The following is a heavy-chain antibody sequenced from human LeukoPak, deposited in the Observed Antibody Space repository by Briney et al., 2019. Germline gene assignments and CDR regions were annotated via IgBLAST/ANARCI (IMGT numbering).Heavy chain of an antibody. V-gene: IGHV3-64*01. CDR1: GFTFSSYA. D-gene: IGHD2-21*02. CDR3: ARAGQGVTDY. J-gene: IGHJ4*02. CDR2: ISSNGGST. Sequence: GGSLRLSCAASGFTFSSYAMHWVRQAPGKGLEYVSAISSNGGSTYYVNSVKGRFTISRDNSKNTLYLQMGSLRAEDMAVYYCARAGQGVTDYWGQGTLVTVSS.